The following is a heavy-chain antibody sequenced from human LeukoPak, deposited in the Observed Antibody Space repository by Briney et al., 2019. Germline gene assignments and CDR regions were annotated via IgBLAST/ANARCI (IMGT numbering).Heavy chain of an antibody. CDR3: ARVMVGARAGDV. CDR1: GFTFSSYS. Sequence: PGGSLRLSCAASGFTFSSYSMNWVRQAPGKGLEWVSSISSSSSYIYYADSVKGRFTISRDHAKNSLYLQMNSLRVEDTAVYYCARVMVGARAGDVWGQGITVTVSS. V-gene: IGHV3-21*01. CDR2: ISSSSSYI. D-gene: IGHD1-26*01. J-gene: IGHJ6*02.